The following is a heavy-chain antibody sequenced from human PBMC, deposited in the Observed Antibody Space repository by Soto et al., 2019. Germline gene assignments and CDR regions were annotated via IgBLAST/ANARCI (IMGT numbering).Heavy chain of an antibody. J-gene: IGHJ4*02. Sequence: QVQLVQTGAEVKKPGAAVKVSCKASGDTFTDYYIHRVRQAPGQGLEWMGTVNPSGGHTTYAQHFLGRMTMTRDTSTSTLYMELTSLTSEDTAVYYCARGGHVVVVTAALAYWGQGPLVTVSS. D-gene: IGHD2-21*02. CDR3: ARGGHVVVVTAALAY. CDR1: GDTFTDYY. V-gene: IGHV1-46*01. CDR2: VNPSGGHT.